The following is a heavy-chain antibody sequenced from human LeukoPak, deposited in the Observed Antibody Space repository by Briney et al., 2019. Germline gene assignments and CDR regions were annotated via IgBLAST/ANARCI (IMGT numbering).Heavy chain of an antibody. CDR3: ARTYYDILTGYNPYFDY. CDR1: GFTFSSYG. V-gene: IGHV3-30*03. CDR2: ISYDGSNK. J-gene: IGHJ4*02. Sequence: GGSLRLSCAASGFTFSSYGMHWVRQAPGKGLEWVAVISYDGSNKYYADSVKGRFTISRDNSKNTMYLQMNSLRAEDTAVYYCARTYYDILTGYNPYFDYWGQGILVTVSS. D-gene: IGHD3-9*01.